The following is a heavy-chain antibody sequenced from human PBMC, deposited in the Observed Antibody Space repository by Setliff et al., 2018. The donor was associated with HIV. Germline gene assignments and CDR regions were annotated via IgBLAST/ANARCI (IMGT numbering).Heavy chain of an antibody. Sequence: PGGSLRLSCAASGFTFSNYAMHWVRQAPGKGLEWVAVIWYDGNKKNYVDSVKGRFTISRDNSKNTLYLQMNSLRVEDTAVYFCAKAPYSLDYWGQGTLVTVSS. D-gene: IGHD4-4*01. J-gene: IGHJ4*02. CDR1: GFTFSNYA. V-gene: IGHV3-33*06. CDR3: AKAPYSLDY. CDR2: IWYDGNKK.